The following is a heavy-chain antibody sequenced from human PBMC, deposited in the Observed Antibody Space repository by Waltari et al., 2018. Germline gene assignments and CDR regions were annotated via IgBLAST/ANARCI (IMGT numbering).Heavy chain of an antibody. CDR1: GGSISSSSYY. V-gene: IGHV4-39*07. CDR3: ARHLSYDSSGYYYSD. J-gene: IGHJ4*02. D-gene: IGHD3-22*01. Sequence: QLQLQESGPGLVKPSETLSLTCTVSGGSISSSSYYCGWIRQPPGKGLEWIGSIYYSGSTYYNPSLKSRVTISVDTSKNQFSLKLSSVTAADTAVYYCARHLSYDSSGYYYSDWGQGTLVTVSS. CDR2: IYYSGST.